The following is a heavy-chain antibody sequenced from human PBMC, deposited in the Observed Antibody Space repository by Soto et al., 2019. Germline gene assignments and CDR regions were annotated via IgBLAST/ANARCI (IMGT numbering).Heavy chain of an antibody. CDR1: GYSFTSYW. CDR3: ARPSELLFPNYGMDV. J-gene: IGHJ6*02. CDR2: IDPSDSYT. V-gene: IGHV5-10-1*01. D-gene: IGHD1-26*01. Sequence: PGESLKISCKGSGYSFTSYWISWVRQMPGKGLEWMGRIDPSDSYTNYSPSFQGHVTISADKSISTAYLQWSSLKASDTAMYYCARPSELLFPNYGMDVWGQGTTVTVS.